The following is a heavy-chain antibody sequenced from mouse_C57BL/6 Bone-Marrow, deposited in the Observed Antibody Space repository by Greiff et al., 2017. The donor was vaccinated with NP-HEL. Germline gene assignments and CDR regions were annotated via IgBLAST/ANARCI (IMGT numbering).Heavy chain of an antibody. CDR2: ISDGGSYT. CDR1: GFTFSSYA. D-gene: IGHD2-2*01. J-gene: IGHJ2*01. Sequence: EVQLVESGGGLVKPGGSLKLSCAASGFTFSSYAMSWVRQTPEKRLEWVATISDGGSYTYYPDNVKGRFTISRDNAKNNLYLQMSHLKSEDTAMYYCARDVVTTDYFDYLGQGTTLTVSS. V-gene: IGHV5-4*01. CDR3: ARDVVTTDYFDY.